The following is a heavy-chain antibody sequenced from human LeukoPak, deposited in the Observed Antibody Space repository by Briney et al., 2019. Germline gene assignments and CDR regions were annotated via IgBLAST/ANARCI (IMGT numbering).Heavy chain of an antibody. J-gene: IGHJ4*02. CDR1: GGTFSSYA. CDR3: ARDNSGAVTTSYYFYY. CDR2: IIPIFGIA. D-gene: IGHD4-17*01. V-gene: IGHV1-69*04. Sequence: SVKVSCKASGGTFSSYAISWVRQAPGQGLEWMGRIIPIFGIANYAQKFQGRVTITADKSTSTAYMELSSLRSEDTAVYYCARDNSGAVTTSYYFYYWGQGTLVTVSS.